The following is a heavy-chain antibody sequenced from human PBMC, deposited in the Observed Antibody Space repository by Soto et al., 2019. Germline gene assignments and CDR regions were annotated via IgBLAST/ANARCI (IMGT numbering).Heavy chain of an antibody. D-gene: IGHD3-22*01. CDR2: IDYSGGT. J-gene: IGHJ5*02. V-gene: IGHV4-59*01. Sequence: ETLSLTCTVSGGPISSYYWSWIRQPPGKGLEWIGYIDYSGGTNYNPSLKSRVTISVDTSKNQFSLQLSSVTAADTAVYYCAREMGYYDSSGFDPWGQGTLVTVSS. CDR3: AREMGYYDSSGFDP. CDR1: GGPISSYY.